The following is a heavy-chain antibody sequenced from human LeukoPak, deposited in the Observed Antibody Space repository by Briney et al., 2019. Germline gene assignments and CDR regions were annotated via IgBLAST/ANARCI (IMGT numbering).Heavy chain of an antibody. CDR1: GYTFTSYG. V-gene: IGHV1-18*01. CDR2: ISAYNGNT. Sequence: ASVKVSCKASGYTFTSYGISWVRQAPGQGLEWMGWISAYNGNTNYAQKLQGRVTMTTDTSTSTAYMELRSLRSDDTAVYYCARGPWDFWSGYYFDYWGQGTLVTVSS. D-gene: IGHD3-3*01. CDR3: ARGPWDFWSGYYFDY. J-gene: IGHJ4*02.